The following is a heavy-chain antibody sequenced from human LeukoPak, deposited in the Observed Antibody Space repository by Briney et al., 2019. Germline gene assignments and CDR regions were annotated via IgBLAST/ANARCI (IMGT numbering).Heavy chain of an antibody. J-gene: IGHJ4*02. V-gene: IGHV4-59*01. CDR3: ARVYMSRVDY. D-gene: IGHD1-14*01. Sequence: SETLSLTCTVSGGSISTYYWSWIRHPPGKGLEWIGYIYYSGSTNYNPSLKSRVTISVDTSKNQFSLKLSSVTAADTAVYYCARVYMSRVDYWGQGTLVTVSS. CDR2: IYYSGST. CDR1: GGSISTYY.